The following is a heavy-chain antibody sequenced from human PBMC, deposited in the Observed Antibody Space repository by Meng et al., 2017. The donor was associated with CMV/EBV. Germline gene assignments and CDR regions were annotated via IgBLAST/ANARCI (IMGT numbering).Heavy chain of an antibody. CDR1: GYSISSGYY. J-gene: IGHJ5*02. CDR2: IYHSGST. V-gene: IGHV4-38-2*02. Sequence: SETLSLTCTVSGYSISSGYYWGWIRQPPGKGLEWIGSIYHSGSTYYNPSLKSRVTISVDTSKNQFSLKLSSVTAADTAVYYCARSLIVVVPAIKGWFDPWGQGTLVTVFS. D-gene: IGHD2-2*01. CDR3: ARSLIVVVPAIKGWFDP.